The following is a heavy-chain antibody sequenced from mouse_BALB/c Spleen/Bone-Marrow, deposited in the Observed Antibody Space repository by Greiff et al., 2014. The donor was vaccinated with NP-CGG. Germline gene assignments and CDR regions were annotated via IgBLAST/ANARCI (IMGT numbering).Heavy chain of an antibody. V-gene: IGHV5-17*02. J-gene: IGHJ2*01. CDR1: GFTFSSFG. Sequence: DVMLVESGGGLVQPGGSRKLSCAASGFTFSSFGMHWVRQAPEKGLEWVAYISSGSSTSYYADTVKGRFTISRDNPKNTLFPQMTSLRSEDTAMYYCARLRRYYGYFDYWGQGTTLTVSS. CDR3: ARLRRYYGYFDY. CDR2: ISSGSSTS. D-gene: IGHD1-1*01.